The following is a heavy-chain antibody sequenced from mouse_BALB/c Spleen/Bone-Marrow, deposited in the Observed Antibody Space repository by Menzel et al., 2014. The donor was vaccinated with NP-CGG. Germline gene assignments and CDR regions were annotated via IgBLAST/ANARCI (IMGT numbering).Heavy chain of an antibody. CDR1: GYTFTEYT. CDR2: INPNNGGT. D-gene: IGHD2-2*01. V-gene: IGHV1-18*01. J-gene: IGHJ3*01. CDR3: ARSYGCERSWFAY. Sequence: EVKVVESGPEVVKPGASVKISCKTSGYTFTEYTMHWVKQSHGKSLEWIGGINPNNGGTTYNQKFKGKATLTVDKSSSTAYMELRSLTSEDSAVYYCARSYGCERSWFAYWGQGTLVTVSA.